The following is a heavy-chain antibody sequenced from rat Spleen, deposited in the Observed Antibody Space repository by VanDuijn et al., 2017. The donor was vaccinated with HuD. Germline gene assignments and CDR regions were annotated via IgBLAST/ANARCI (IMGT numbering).Heavy chain of an antibody. Sequence: QVQLKESGPGLMQPSETLSLTCTVSGFSLTSNGVGWVRQPLGTGLVWMGTIWAGGSTNNNSAVQSRLSVSRDISNSQVFLRMNSLQTEDTATYYCVRANRESYAHFDYWGQGVVVTVSS. D-gene: IGHD1-12*01. J-gene: IGHJ2*01. CDR3: VRANRESYAHFDY. CDR1: GFSLTSNG. CDR2: IWAGGST. V-gene: IGHV2-72*01.